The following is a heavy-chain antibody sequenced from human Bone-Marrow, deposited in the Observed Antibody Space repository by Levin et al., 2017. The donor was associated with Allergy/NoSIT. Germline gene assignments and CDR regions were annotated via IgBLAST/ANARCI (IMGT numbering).Heavy chain of an antibody. CDR2: IDSDGTNT. V-gene: IGHV3-74*01. CDR3: ARDRNNGDLDF. CDR1: GFTFSSYW. Sequence: GGSLRLSCAASGFTFSSYWMHWVRQAPGKGLVWVSHIDSDGTNTRYADSVKGRFTISRDNAKNTLYLQMNSLRAEDTAVYYCARDRNNGDLDFWGQGTLVTVSS. J-gene: IGHJ4*02. D-gene: IGHD1/OR15-1a*01.